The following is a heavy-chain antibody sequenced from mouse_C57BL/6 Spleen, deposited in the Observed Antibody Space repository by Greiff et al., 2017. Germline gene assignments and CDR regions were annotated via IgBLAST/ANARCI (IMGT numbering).Heavy chain of an antibody. CDR1: GYTFTSYW. D-gene: IGHD1-1*01. J-gene: IGHJ1*03. CDR3: AMRDNYYGSSYEWYFDV. CDR2: IHPSDSDT. Sequence: QVQLKQPGAELVKPGASVKVSCKASGYTFTSYWMHWVKQRPGQGLEWIGRIHPSDSDTNYNQKFKGKATLTVDKSASTAYMQLSSLTSEDSAVYYCAMRDNYYGSSYEWYFDVWGTGTTVTVSS. V-gene: IGHV1-74*01.